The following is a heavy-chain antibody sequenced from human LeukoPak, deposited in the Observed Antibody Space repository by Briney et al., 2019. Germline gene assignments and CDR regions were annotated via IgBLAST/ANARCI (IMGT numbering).Heavy chain of an antibody. Sequence: GRSLRLSCAASGFTFSSYAMHWVRQAPGKGLEWVAVIAYDGSNKYYADSVKGRFTISRDNSKNTLYLQMNSLRAEDTAVYYCAREGITMVRGVLYPKNYFDYWGQGTLVTVSS. J-gene: IGHJ4*02. D-gene: IGHD3-10*01. CDR3: AREGITMVRGVLYPKNYFDY. V-gene: IGHV3-30-3*01. CDR2: IAYDGSNK. CDR1: GFTFSSYA.